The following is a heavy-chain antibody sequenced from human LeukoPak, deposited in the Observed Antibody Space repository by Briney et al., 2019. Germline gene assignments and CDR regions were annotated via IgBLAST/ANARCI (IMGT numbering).Heavy chain of an antibody. J-gene: IGHJ6*03. CDR1: GDAISSSSNY. V-gene: IGHV4-39*01. Sequence: SETLSLTCSASGDAISSSSNYWGWIRQPPGKGLEWIGSIYYSGSTYYNPSLKGRVTMSVDTSKNQFSLNLSSVTAADTAVYYCERHKHGGDHLRNYYYYMDVWGKGTTVIVSS. CDR2: IYYSGST. D-gene: IGHD2-21*02. CDR3: ERHKHGGDHLRNYYYYMDV.